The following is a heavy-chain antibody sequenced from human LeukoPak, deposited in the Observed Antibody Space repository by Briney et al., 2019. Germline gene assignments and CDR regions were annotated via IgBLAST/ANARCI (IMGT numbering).Heavy chain of an antibody. D-gene: IGHD6-13*01. CDR3: ARRYSSSFRDN. V-gene: IGHV1-69*10. J-gene: IGHJ4*02. CDR1: GGTFSSYA. CDR2: IIPILGIA. Sequence: VKVSCKASGGTFSSYAISWVRQAPGQGLEWMGRIIPILGIANYAQKFQGRVTITADKSTSTAYMELSSLRSEDTAVYYCARRYSSSFRDNWGQGTLVTVSS.